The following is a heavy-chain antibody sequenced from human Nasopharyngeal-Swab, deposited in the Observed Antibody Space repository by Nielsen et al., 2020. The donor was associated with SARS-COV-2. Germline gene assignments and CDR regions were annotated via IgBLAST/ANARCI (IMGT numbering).Heavy chain of an antibody. V-gene: IGHV3-49*01. D-gene: IGHD1-26*01. J-gene: IGHJ3*02. Sequence: GGSLRLSCTTSGFTFGDYGMSWFRQAPGKGLEWVGFIRSKTYGGAPEYAASVKGRFTISRDGAESIAYLQMNSLETEDTGVYYCARSVGSFCGQGAFDIWGQGTMVTVSS. CDR1: GFTFGDYG. CDR3: ARSVGSFCGQGAFDI. CDR2: IRSKTYGGAP.